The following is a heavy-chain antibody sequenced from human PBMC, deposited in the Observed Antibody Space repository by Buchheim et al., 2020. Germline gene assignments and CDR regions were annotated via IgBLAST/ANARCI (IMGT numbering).Heavy chain of an antibody. J-gene: IGHJ6*01. V-gene: IGHV3-48*03. D-gene: IGHD1-26*01. CDR3: ARVVRQWELLNGMDV. Sequence: EVPLVESGGGLVQPGGSLRLSCAASGFTFSSYEMNWVRQAPGKGLEWVSYINSSGSTIYYADSVKGRFTISRDNAKNSLYLQMNSLRAEDTAVYYCARVVRQWELLNGMDVWGQGTT. CDR2: INSSGSTI. CDR1: GFTFSSYE.